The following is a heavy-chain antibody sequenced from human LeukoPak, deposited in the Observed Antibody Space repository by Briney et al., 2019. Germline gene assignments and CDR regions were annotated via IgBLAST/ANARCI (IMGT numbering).Heavy chain of an antibody. CDR2: IYYSGST. CDR3: ARVRSSGWYAGPSVFDY. D-gene: IGHD6-19*01. J-gene: IGHJ4*02. V-gene: IGHV4-59*01. Sequence: SETLSLTCTVSGGSISSYYWSWIRQPPGKGLEWIGYIYYSGSTNYNPSLKSRVTISVDTSKNQFSLKLSSVTAADTAVYYCARVRSSGWYAGPSVFDYWGQGTLVTVSS. CDR1: GGSISSYY.